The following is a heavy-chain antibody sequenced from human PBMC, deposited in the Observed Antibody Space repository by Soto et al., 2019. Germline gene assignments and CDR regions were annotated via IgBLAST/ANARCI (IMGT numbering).Heavy chain of an antibody. Sequence: PGGSLRLSCAASGFTFSSYSMNWVRQAPGKGLEWVSYISSSSSTIYYADSVKGRFTISRDNAKNSLYLQMNSLRAEDTAVYYCARADSGYAHGYYYYGMDVWGQGNTVTVSS. J-gene: IGHJ6*02. D-gene: IGHD5-12*01. CDR3: ARADSGYAHGYYYYGMDV. CDR2: ISSSSSTI. CDR1: GFTFSSYS. V-gene: IGHV3-48*01.